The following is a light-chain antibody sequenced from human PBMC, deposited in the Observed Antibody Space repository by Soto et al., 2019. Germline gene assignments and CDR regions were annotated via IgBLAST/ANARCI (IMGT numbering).Light chain of an antibody. V-gene: IGLV2-14*01. CDR2: DVS. CDR1: NSDIGGYNY. J-gene: IGLJ2*01. CDR3: SSYTNSNTPVL. Sequence: QSVLTQPASVSGSPGQSITISCTGTNSDIGGYNYVSWYQQHPGKAPKLMIYDVSNRPSGVSDRFSGSKSGNTASLTISGLQAEDEADYYCSSYTNSNTPVLFGGGTKLTVL.